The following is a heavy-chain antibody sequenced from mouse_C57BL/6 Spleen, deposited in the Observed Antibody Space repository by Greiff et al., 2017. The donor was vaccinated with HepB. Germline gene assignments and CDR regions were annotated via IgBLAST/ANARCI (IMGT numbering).Heavy chain of an antibody. Sequence: VQGVESGPGLVAPSQSLSITCTVSGFSLTSYGVDWVRQSPGKGLEWLGVIWGVGSTNYNSALKSRLSISKDNSKSQGFLKMNSLQTDDTAMYYCARSLTGTGFAYWGQGTLVTVSA. CDR3: ARSLTGTGFAY. CDR2: IWGVGST. J-gene: IGHJ3*01. V-gene: IGHV2-6*01. CDR1: GFSLTSYG. D-gene: IGHD4-1*01.